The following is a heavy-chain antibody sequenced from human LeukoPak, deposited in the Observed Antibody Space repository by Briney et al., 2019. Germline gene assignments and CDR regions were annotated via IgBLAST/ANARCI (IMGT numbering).Heavy chain of an antibody. CDR2: IYPGDSDT. J-gene: IGHJ4*02. V-gene: IGHV5-51*01. CDR3: ARHPRMGGSGSYHFDY. Sequence: GESLKISCKGSGYSFTSYWIGWVRQMPGKGLEWMGIIYPGDSDTRYSPSFQGQVTISADKSISTAYLQWSSLKASDTAMYYCARHPRMGGSGSYHFDYWGQGTLVTGSS. D-gene: IGHD3-10*01. CDR1: GYSFTSYW.